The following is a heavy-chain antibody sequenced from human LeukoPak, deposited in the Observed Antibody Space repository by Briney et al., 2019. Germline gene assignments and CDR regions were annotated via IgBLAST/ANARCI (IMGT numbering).Heavy chain of an antibody. J-gene: IGHJ5*02. CDR1: GYTFTSYG. CDR3: ARFNFWSGYYDWFDP. D-gene: IGHD3-3*01. Sequence: ASVKVSCKASGYTFTSYGISWVRQAPGQGLEWMGWISAYNGNTNYAQKLQGGVTMTTDTSTSTAYMELRSLRSDDTAVYYCARFNFWSGYYDWFDPWGQGTLVTVSS. CDR2: ISAYNGNT. V-gene: IGHV1-18*01.